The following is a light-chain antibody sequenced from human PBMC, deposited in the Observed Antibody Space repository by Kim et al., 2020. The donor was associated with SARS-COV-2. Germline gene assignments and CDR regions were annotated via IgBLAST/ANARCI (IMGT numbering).Light chain of an antibody. CDR1: SLRTHY. J-gene: IGLJ3*02. Sequence: SSELTQDPAVSVALGQAVRTTCQGDSLRTHYASWYQQKPGQAPIVVMFAKTNRPSGIPDRFSGSGSGNTASLTITGAQAEDEADYFCKSRHSSGTYWVFGGGTQLTVL. V-gene: IGLV3-19*01. CDR2: AKT. CDR3: KSRHSSGTYWV.